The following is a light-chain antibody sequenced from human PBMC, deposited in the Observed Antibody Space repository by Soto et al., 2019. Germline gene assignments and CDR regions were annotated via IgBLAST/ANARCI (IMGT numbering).Light chain of an antibody. Sequence: QPVLTQPPSVSGAPGQRVTISCAGRTSNIGAGFDVNWYQQLPGTAPKLLVYGDINRPSGVPDRFSGSKSGTSASLAITGLQAEDEADYYCQSYDSSLSAVVFGGGTKLTVL. CDR2: GDI. CDR1: TSNIGAGFD. J-gene: IGLJ2*01. V-gene: IGLV1-40*01. CDR3: QSYDSSLSAVV.